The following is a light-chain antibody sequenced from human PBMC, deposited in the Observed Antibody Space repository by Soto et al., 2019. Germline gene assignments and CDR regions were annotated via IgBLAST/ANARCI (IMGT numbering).Light chain of an antibody. CDR2: GAS. J-gene: IGKJ1*01. Sequence: EIVLTQSPGTLSLSPGERATLSSRASQSVSSSYLAWYQRKPGQAPRLLIYGASSRATGIPDRFSGSGSGTDFTLSISRLEPEDFAVYYCQQYGSSPVTFGQGTKV. V-gene: IGKV3-20*01. CDR3: QQYGSSPVT. CDR1: QSVSSSY.